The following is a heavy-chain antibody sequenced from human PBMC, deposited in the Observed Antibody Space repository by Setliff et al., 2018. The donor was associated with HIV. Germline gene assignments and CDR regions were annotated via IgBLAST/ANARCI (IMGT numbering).Heavy chain of an antibody. CDR1: GGSIRSHY. CDR3: ARGQWPAPRPDFSDGYYNYGMDV. Sequence: PSETLSLTCTVSGGSIRSHYWNWIRQSPGKGLEWIAYFYYRGSPNYNPSLKSRVTMSVDTSKNQLSLTLTSVTAADAAVYYCARGQWPAPRPDFSDGYYNYGMDVWGQGTTVTVSS. CDR2: FYYRGSP. V-gene: IGHV4-59*11. J-gene: IGHJ6*02. D-gene: IGHD2-2*01.